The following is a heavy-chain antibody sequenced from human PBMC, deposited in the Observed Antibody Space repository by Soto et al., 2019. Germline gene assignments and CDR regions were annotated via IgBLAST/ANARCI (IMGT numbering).Heavy chain of an antibody. CDR3: ANRITMVRGVTRDY. J-gene: IGHJ4*02. D-gene: IGHD3-10*01. V-gene: IGHV3-30*18. Sequence: GGSLRLSCAASGFTFSSYGMHWARQAPGKGLEWVAVISYDGSNKYYADSVKGRFTISRDNSKNTLYLQMNSLRAEDTAVYYCANRITMVRGVTRDYWGQGTLVTVSS. CDR1: GFTFSSYG. CDR2: ISYDGSNK.